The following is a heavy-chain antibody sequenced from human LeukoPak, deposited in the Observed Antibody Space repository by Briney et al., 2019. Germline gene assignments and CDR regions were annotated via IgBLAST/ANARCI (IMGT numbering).Heavy chain of an antibody. CDR3: ARDREDFWSGYYYFDY. D-gene: IGHD3-3*01. Sequence: SETLSLTCTVSGGSISSYYWSWIRQPAGKGLEWMGRIYTSGSTNYNPSLKSRVTMSVDTSKNQFSLKLSSVTAADTAVYYCARDREDFWSGYYYFDYWGQGTLVTVSS. J-gene: IGHJ4*02. CDR1: GGSISSYY. CDR2: IYTSGST. V-gene: IGHV4-4*07.